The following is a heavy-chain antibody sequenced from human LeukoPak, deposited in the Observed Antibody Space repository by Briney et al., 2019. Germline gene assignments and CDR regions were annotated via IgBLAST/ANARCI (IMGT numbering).Heavy chain of an antibody. Sequence: GGSLRLSCAASGFTFSNAWMTWVRQAPGKGLEWVGRIKGKPDGETTDYAAPVKGRFTISRDDSKNTLYLQMNSLRAEDTAVYYCAKRNAYYFHYWGQGALVTVSS. V-gene: IGHV3-15*01. CDR3: AKRNAYYFHY. CDR1: GFTFSNAW. D-gene: IGHD1-1*01. J-gene: IGHJ4*02. CDR2: IKGKPDGETT.